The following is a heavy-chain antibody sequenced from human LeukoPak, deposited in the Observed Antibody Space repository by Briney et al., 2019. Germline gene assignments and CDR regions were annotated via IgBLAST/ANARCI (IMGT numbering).Heavy chain of an antibody. D-gene: IGHD3-22*01. J-gene: IGHJ4*02. CDR3: ARSHYYDSSDYYYPGDY. V-gene: IGHV1-69*13. CDR1: GGTFSSHA. CDR2: IIPIFGTA. Sequence: SVKVSCKASGGTFSSHAISWVRQAPGQGLEWMGGIIPIFGTANYAQKFQGRVTITADESTSTAYMELSSLRSEDTAVYYCARSHYYDSSDYYYPGDYWGQGTLVTVSS.